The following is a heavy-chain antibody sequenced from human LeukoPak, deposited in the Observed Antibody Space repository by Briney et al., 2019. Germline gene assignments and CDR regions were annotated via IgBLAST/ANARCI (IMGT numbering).Heavy chain of an antibody. J-gene: IGHJ5*01. D-gene: IGHD4-11*01. V-gene: IGHV4-59*01. CDR2: IYYSGST. CDR3: ARDLGSTYGWFDF. Sequence: SETLSLTCTVSGASISSNYWTWIRQPPGKGLEWIGYIYYSGSTKYNPSLKSRVTMSVDTSKNQLSLELTSVTAADTAVYYCARDLGSTYGWFDFWGQGILVTVSS. CDR1: GASISSNY.